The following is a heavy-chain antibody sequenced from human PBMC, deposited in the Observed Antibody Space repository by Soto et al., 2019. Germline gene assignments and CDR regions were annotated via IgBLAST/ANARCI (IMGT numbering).Heavy chain of an antibody. CDR1: GFTFSSYA. D-gene: IGHD2-21*02. CDR2: IGGSGGTT. V-gene: IGHV3-23*01. Sequence: PGGSLRLSCAASGFTFSSYAMSWVRQTPGMGLEWVSAIGGSGGTTYYADSVKGRFTISRDNSKNTLYLQMNSLRAEDTAVYYCAYNFGGDCYTNFDSWGQGTLVTVFS. J-gene: IGHJ4*02. CDR3: AYNFGGDCYTNFDS.